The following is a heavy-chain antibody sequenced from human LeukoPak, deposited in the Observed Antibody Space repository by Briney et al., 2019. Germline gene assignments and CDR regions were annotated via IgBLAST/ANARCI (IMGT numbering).Heavy chain of an antibody. Sequence: SETLSLTCNVSDYSISNGYYWGWMRQPPGKGLEWIGSIYHSGSTSYNPSLKSRVTISVDTSKNQFSLKLSSVTAADTAVYYCARRRPLGAFDIWGQGTMVTVSS. CDR2: IYHSGST. J-gene: IGHJ3*02. CDR3: ARRRPLGAFDI. V-gene: IGHV4-38-2*02. CDR1: DYSISNGYY.